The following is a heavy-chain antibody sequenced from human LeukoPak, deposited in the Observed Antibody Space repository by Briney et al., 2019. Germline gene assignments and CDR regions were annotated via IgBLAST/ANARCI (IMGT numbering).Heavy chain of an antibody. D-gene: IGHD4-17*01. V-gene: IGHV5-51*01. CDR3: ARHHYGDYEWLDAFDI. Sequence: TRESLKISCKGSGYSFTTYWIGWVRQMPGKGLEWMGIIYPGDSDTRYSPSFQGQVTISADKSISTAYLQWSSLKASDTAMYYCARHHYGDYEWLDAFDIWGQGTMVTVSS. CDR2: IYPGDSDT. CDR1: GYSFTTYW. J-gene: IGHJ3*02.